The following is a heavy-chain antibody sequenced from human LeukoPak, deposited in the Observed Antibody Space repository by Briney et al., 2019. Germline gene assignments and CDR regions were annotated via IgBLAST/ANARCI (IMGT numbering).Heavy chain of an antibody. D-gene: IGHD1-7*01. CDR2: ISGGGSYI. V-gene: IGHV3-21*01. J-gene: IGHJ3*01. CDR3: ARRTFPNDAFDV. Sequence: PGGSLRLSCGASGFTFSTFSMNWGRQTPGKGLEWVSAISGGGSYIYYADSVKGRFTISRDNPKRSLYLQMNSLRAEDTAVYYCARRTFPNDAFDVWGQGTVVTDSS. CDR1: GFTFSTFS.